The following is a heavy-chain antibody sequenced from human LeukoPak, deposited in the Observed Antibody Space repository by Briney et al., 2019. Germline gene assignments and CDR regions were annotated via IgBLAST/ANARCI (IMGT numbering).Heavy chain of an antibody. CDR2: IYHSGNT. J-gene: IGHJ4*02. CDR3: ARKWAEGYFDF. D-gene: IGHD2-8*01. Sequence: SQTLSLTCTVSGGSISNDGYYWSWIRQPPGKGLEWIGYIYHSGNTYYNPSLKSRVTISVDRSKNQFSLRLNSVTAADTAVYFCARKWAEGYFDFWGQGTLVTVSS. V-gene: IGHV4-30-2*01. CDR1: GGSISNDGYY.